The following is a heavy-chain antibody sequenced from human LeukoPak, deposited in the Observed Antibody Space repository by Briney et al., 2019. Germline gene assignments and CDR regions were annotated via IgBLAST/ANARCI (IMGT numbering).Heavy chain of an antibody. J-gene: IGHJ4*02. Sequence: GGSLRLSCAASGFTFRHYSMHWVRQAPGKGPEWVAVVSFDGKIEYYADSVKGRFPISRDNSNSTLYLQMDSLRPDDTGLYYCVRARVTRGLGYWGQGTPVTVS. D-gene: IGHD3-16*01. CDR3: VRARVTRGLGY. V-gene: IGHV3-30*01. CDR2: VSFDGKIE. CDR1: GFTFRHYS.